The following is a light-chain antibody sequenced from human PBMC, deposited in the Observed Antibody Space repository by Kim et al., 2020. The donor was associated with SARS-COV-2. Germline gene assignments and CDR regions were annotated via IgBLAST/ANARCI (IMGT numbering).Light chain of an antibody. V-gene: IGKV3-20*01. CDR1: QSVSTIS. Sequence: SPGERATLSCRASQSVSTISLAWYQQKPGQAPRLLIYGASNRAAGIPERVSGSGSGTDFTLTISRLEPEDFAVYYCLQYGSSVQTFGQGTKVDIK. CDR3: LQYGSSVQT. J-gene: IGKJ1*01. CDR2: GAS.